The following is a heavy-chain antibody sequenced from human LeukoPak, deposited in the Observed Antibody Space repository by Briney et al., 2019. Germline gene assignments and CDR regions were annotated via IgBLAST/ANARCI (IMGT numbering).Heavy chain of an antibody. CDR2: INTNTGNP. D-gene: IGHD3-3*01. CDR1: GYTFTSYA. CDR3: ARERQGTIFGVVTVFDY. Sequence: ASVTVSCTASGYTFTSYAMNWVRQAPGQGLEWMGWINTNTGNPTYAQGFTGRFVFSLDTSVSTAYLQISSLKAEDTDVYYCARERQGTIFGVVTVFDYWGQGTLVTVSS. V-gene: IGHV7-4-1*02. J-gene: IGHJ4*02.